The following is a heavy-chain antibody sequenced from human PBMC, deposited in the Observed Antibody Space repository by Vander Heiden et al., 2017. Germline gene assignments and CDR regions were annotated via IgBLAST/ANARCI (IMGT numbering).Heavy chain of an antibody. D-gene: IGHD7-27*01. CDR3: ARDLGLYYYYYGMDV. Sequence: EVQLVESGGGLVQPGGSLRLSCAASGFTFSSYWMSWVRQAPGKGLEWVANIKQDGSEKYYVDSVKGRFTISRDNAKNSLYLQMNSLRAEDTAVYYCARDLGLYYYYYGMDVWGQGTTVTVSS. V-gene: IGHV3-7*01. CDR2: IKQDGSEK. CDR1: GFTFSSYW. J-gene: IGHJ6*02.